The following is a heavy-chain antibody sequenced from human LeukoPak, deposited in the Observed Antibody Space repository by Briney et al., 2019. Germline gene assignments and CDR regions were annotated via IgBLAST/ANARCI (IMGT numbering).Heavy chain of an antibody. CDR3: ARQYSDDSSGYYFAY. CDR1: GGSISSYY. D-gene: IGHD3-22*01. J-gene: IGHJ4*02. V-gene: IGHV4-59*08. Sequence: PSETLSLTCTVSGGSISSYYWSWIRQPPGKGLEWIGYIYYSGSTNYNPSLKSRVTISVDTSKNQFSLKLSSVTAADTAVYYRARQYSDDSSGYYFAYWGQGTLVTVSS. CDR2: IYYSGST.